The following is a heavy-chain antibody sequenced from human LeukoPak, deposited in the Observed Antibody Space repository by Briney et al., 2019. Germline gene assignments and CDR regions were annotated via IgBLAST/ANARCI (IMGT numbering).Heavy chain of an antibody. CDR3: ASGAPDSFGY. CDR2: IRYDGSTK. V-gene: IGHV3-30*02. J-gene: IGHJ4*02. D-gene: IGHD1-14*01. Sequence: GGSLRLSCAASGFTFSSYGMHWVRQAPGKGLEWVAFIRYDGSTKYYADSVKGRFTISRDNSKNTLYLQMNSLRAEDTAVYYCASGAPDSFGYWGQGTLVTVSS. CDR1: GFTFSSYG.